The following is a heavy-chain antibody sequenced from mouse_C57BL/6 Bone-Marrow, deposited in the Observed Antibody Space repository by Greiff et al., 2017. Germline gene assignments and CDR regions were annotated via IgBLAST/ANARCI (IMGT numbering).Heavy chain of an antibody. CDR2: IYWDDDK. CDR3: ARRPYYYGSSYPWYFDV. Sequence: QVQLKESGPGILQSSQTLSLTCSFSGFSLSTSGMGVSWIRQPSGKGLEWLAHIYWDDDKRYNPSLKSRLTISKDTSRNQVFLKITSVDTADTATCYCARRPYYYGSSYPWYFDVWGTGTTVTVSS. CDR1: GFSLSTSGMG. J-gene: IGHJ1*03. V-gene: IGHV8-12*01. D-gene: IGHD1-1*01.